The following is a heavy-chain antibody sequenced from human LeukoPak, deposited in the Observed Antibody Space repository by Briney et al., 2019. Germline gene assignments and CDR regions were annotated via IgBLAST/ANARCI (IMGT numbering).Heavy chain of an antibody. CDR1: GYTFTGYY. V-gene: IGHV1-2*06. J-gene: IGHJ4*02. Sequence: ASVKVSCKASGYTFTGYYMHWVRQAPGQGLEWMGRINPNSGGTNYAQKFQGRVTMTRDTPISAAYMELSRLRSDDTAVYYCARGTYNWNLNFDYWGQGTLVTVSS. D-gene: IGHD1-1*01. CDR3: ARGTYNWNLNFDY. CDR2: INPNSGGT.